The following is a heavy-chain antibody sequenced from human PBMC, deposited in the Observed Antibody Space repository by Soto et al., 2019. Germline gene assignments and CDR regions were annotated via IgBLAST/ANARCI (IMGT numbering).Heavy chain of an antibody. V-gene: IGHV3-21*02. D-gene: IGHD3-10*01. J-gene: IGHJ4*02. CDR2: INSLGSKT. CDR3: ARDTITMLRGVIIPFDS. CDR1: GFSISTYD. Sequence: EVQLAESGGGLVKPGGSLRLSCAASGFSISTYDMSWVRQAPGKGLEWVSSINSLGSKTYLADSVKGRFTISRDNAKNSLYLQMNSLRAEDTALYYCARDTITMLRGVIIPFDSWGQGTLVTVSS.